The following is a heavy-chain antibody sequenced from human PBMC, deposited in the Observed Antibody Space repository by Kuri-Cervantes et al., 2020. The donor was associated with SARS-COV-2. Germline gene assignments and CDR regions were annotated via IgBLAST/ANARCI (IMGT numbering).Heavy chain of an antibody. Sequence: ASVKVSCKASGFTLINYGISWVRQAPGQGLEWMGWINGYNGNTKYAQNLQGRVTMTTDTSTNTAYMELRSLRSDDTAVYYCARALFGQLTPSWTIDYWGQGTLVTVSS. CDR2: INGYNGNT. V-gene: IGHV1-18*01. CDR1: GFTLINYG. CDR3: ARALFGQLTPSWTIDY. D-gene: IGHD2-2*01. J-gene: IGHJ4*02.